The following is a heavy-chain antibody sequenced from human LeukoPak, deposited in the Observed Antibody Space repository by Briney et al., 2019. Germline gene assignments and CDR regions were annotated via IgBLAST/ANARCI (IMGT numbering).Heavy chain of an antibody. V-gene: IGHV3-23*01. CDR1: GFTFSNYA. J-gene: IGHJ4*02. CDR3: AKDRATYYYDSSGFS. CDR2: ISTGGGST. Sequence: GGSLRLSCAASGFTFSNYAMSWVRQAPGKGLEWVSSISTGGGSTYYADSVKGRFTISRDNSKNTLYLQMNSLRAEDTAVYYCAKDRATYYYDSSGFSWGQGTLVTVSS. D-gene: IGHD3-22*01.